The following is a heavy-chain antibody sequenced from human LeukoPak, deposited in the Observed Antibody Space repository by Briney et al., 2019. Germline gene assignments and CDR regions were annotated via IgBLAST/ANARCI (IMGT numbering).Heavy chain of an antibody. J-gene: IGHJ4*02. CDR3: ARGSYDFWSGYYSDY. D-gene: IGHD3-3*01. V-gene: IGHV1-2*02. Sequence: ASVKVSCKASGYTFTGYYMHWVRQAPGQGLEWMGWINPNSGGTNYAQKFQGRVTMTRDTSISTAYMELSRLRSDDTAVYYCARGSYDFWSGYYSDYWGQGTLVTASS. CDR1: GYTFTGYY. CDR2: INPNSGGT.